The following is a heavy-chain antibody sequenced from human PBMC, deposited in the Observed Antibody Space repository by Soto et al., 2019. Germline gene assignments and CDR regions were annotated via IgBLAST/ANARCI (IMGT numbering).Heavy chain of an antibody. J-gene: IGHJ4*02. Sequence: QVQLVQSGAEVKKPGSSVKVSCKASGGTFSTYTINWVRQAPGQGLEWMGRIIPPLDVTNNAQRFQGRVTIKADKSRSTVYMELTSLTSQDTAVYYCARDSGTVGYDDSWGQGTLVTVSS. CDR3: ARDSGTVGYDDS. D-gene: IGHD3-10*01. V-gene: IGHV1-69*08. CDR2: IIPPLDVT. CDR1: GGTFSTYT.